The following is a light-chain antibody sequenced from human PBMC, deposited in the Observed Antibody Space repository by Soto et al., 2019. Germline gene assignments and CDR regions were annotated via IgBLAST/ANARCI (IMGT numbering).Light chain of an antibody. V-gene: IGLV2-8*01. CDR2: GVT. CDR3: YSYAGRNIWV. Sequence: QSALAQPPSASGSPGQSVTISCTGSGSDIGAYNFVSWYQRHPGKAPKLMIFGVTERPSGVPDRFSGSKSGNTASLTVSGLQADDEAVYYCYSYAGRNIWVFGGGTKVTVL. CDR1: GSDIGAYNF. J-gene: IGLJ3*02.